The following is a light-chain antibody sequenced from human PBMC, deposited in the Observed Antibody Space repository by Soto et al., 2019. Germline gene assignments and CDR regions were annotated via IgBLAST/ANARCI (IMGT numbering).Light chain of an antibody. CDR3: QQYGSSPRT. V-gene: IGKV3-20*01. CDR2: GAS. J-gene: IGKJ1*01. CDR1: RGVSANY. Sequence: ETLLTQSPGTLSLSPGEGATLSCRASRGVSANYLAWYQQKPGQAPTLLIHGASIRAAGIPDRFSGSGSGTDFTLTIRRLQPDDVAVYYCQQYGSSPRTFGQGTKVDIK.